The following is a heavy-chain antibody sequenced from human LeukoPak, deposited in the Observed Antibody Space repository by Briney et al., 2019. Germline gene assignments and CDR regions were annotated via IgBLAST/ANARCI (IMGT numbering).Heavy chain of an antibody. J-gene: IGHJ4*02. V-gene: IGHV3-23*01. D-gene: IGHD5-12*01. CDR3: VKDRPTWPIDY. Sequence: GGSRRLSCAASGFTFSSYAMSWVRQAPGKGLEWLSSISGDGGTPYYADSVKGRFTISRDNSKNTLYLEMNTLRAEDTAVYYCVKDRPTWPIDYWGRGILVTVSS. CDR2: ISGDGGTP. CDR1: GFTFSSYA.